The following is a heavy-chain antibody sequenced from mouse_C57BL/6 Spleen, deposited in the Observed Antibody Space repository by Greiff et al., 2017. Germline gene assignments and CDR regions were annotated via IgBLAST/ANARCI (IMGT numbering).Heavy chain of an antibody. Sequence: QFQLQQPGAELVRPGSSVKLSCKASGYTFTSYWMDWVKQRPGQGLEWIGNIYPSDSETHYNQKFKDKATLTVDKSSSTAYMQLSSLTSEDSAVYYCASLWPGAMDYWGQGTSVTVSS. CDR3: ASLWPGAMDY. CDR1: GYTFTSYW. J-gene: IGHJ4*01. CDR2: IYPSDSET. V-gene: IGHV1-61*01. D-gene: IGHD1-1*01.